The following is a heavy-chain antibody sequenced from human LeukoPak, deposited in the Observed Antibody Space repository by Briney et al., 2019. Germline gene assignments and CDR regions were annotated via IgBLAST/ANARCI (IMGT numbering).Heavy chain of an antibody. CDR2: IRGSGGST. D-gene: IGHD4-17*01. V-gene: IGHV3-23*01. J-gene: IGHJ4*02. CDR1: GFTFSNYE. CDR3: AKLLNDYGDYYFDY. Sequence: GGSLRLSCAASGFTFSNYEMNWVRQAPGKGLEWVSAIRGSGGSTYYADSVKGRFTISRDNSKNTLYLQVNSLRAEDTAVYYCAKLLNDYGDYYFDYWGQGTLVTVSS.